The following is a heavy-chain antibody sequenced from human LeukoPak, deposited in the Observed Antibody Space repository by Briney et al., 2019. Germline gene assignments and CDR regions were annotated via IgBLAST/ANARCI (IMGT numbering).Heavy chain of an antibody. CDR2: ISGSGGST. Sequence: GGSLRLSYAASGFTFSSYSMNWVRQAPGKGLEWVSAISGSGGSTYYADSVKGRFTISRDNSKNTLYLQMNSLRAEDTAVYYCAKAPSGSYYTFDYWGQGTLVTVSS. D-gene: IGHD1-26*01. CDR1: GFTFSSYS. CDR3: AKAPSGSYYTFDY. J-gene: IGHJ4*02. V-gene: IGHV3-23*01.